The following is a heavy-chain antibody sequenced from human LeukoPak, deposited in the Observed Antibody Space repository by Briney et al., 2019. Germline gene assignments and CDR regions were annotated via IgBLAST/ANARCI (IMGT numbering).Heavy chain of an antibody. D-gene: IGHD3-16*01. CDR1: GGSISSGGYY. CDR2: IYYSGST. CDR3: ARGGFILFDP. Sequence: PSQTLSLTCTVSGGSISSGGYYWSWIRQHPGKGLEWIGYIYYSGSTYYNPSLKSRVTISVDTFKNQFSLKLSSVTAADTAVYYCARGGFILFDPWGQGTLVTVSS. V-gene: IGHV4-31*03. J-gene: IGHJ5*02.